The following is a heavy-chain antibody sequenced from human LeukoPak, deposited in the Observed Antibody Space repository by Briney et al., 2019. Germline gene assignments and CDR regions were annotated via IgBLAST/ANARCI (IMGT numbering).Heavy chain of an antibody. CDR3: ARLRYSTRGVNWFDP. D-gene: IGHD3-9*01. Sequence: ASVKVSCKASGYTFTGYYMHWVRQAPGQGLEWMGWINPNSGGTNYAQKFQGRVTMTRDTSISTAYMELSRLRSDGTAVYYCARLRYSTRGVNWFDPWGQGTLVTVSS. CDR1: GYTFTGYY. CDR2: INPNSGGT. J-gene: IGHJ5*02. V-gene: IGHV1-2*02.